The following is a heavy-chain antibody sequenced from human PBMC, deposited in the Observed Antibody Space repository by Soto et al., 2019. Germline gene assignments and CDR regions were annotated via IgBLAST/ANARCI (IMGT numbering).Heavy chain of an antibody. Sequence: EVQLLESGGGLVQPGESLRLSCAASGFTFSSYAMSWVRQAPGKGLEWVSAISGGGGSTYYADSVKGRFTISRDNPKNTLYLQMNSLRAEDTAVYYCARLNSSTWYFDYWGQGTLVPVSS. J-gene: IGHJ4*02. CDR3: ARLNSSTWYFDY. CDR1: GFTFSSYA. D-gene: IGHD6-13*01. V-gene: IGHV3-23*01. CDR2: ISGGGGST.